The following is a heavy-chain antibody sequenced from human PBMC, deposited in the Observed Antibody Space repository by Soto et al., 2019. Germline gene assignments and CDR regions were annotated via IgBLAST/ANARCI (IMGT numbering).Heavy chain of an antibody. D-gene: IGHD3-16*01. CDR3: ARAPPGPAPRWGV. CDR1: NGSLSSGGYS. CDR2: IYPTGKT. J-gene: IGHJ6*02. V-gene: IGHV4-30-2*06. Sequence: SETLSLTCTVSNGSLSSGGYSWSWIRQSPGKGLEWIGYIYPTGKTYYNPSLENRATLSIDTSQNQFSLQLTSVTASDTAVYYCARAPPGPAPRWGVWGHGTTVTVSS.